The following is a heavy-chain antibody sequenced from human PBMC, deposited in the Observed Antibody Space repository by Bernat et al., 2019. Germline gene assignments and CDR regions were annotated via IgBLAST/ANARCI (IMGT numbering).Heavy chain of an antibody. CDR3: AGRLVPAAMARGGFDY. Sequence: QVQLQESGPGLVKPSQTLSLTCTVSGGSISSGGYYWSWIRQHPGKGLEWIGYIYYSGSTYYNPSLKSRVTISVDTSKNQFSLKLSSVTAADTAVYYCAGRLVPAAMARGGFDYWGQGTLVTVSS. CDR2: IYYSGST. J-gene: IGHJ4*02. CDR1: GGSISSGGYY. V-gene: IGHV4-31*03. D-gene: IGHD2-2*01.